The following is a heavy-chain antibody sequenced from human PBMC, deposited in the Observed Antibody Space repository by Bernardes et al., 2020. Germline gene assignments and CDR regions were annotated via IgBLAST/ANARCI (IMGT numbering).Heavy chain of an antibody. CDR2: IYYSGST. CDR3: ARRAGPLSIRYFDL. D-gene: IGHD6-25*01. CDR1: GGSISSSSDY. V-gene: IGHV4-39*01. J-gene: IGHJ2*01. Sequence: SETLSLTCTFSGGSISSSSDYWGWIRQPPGKGLEWIGSIYYSGSTYYNPSLKSRVTISVDTSKNQFSLKLSSVTAADTAVYYCARRAGPLSIRYFDLWGRGTLVTVSS.